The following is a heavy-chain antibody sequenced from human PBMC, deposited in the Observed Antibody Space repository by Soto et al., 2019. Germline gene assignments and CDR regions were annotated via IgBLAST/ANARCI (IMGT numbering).Heavy chain of an antibody. Sequence: QVQLVESGGGVVQPGRSLRLSCAASGFTFSSYAMHWVRQAPGKGLEWVAVISYDGSNKYYADSVKGRFTISRDNSKNTLYLQMNSLRAEYTAVYYCARDFLGYWGQGTLVTVSS. J-gene: IGHJ4*02. CDR2: ISYDGSNK. CDR3: ARDFLGY. V-gene: IGHV3-30-3*01. CDR1: GFTFSSYA.